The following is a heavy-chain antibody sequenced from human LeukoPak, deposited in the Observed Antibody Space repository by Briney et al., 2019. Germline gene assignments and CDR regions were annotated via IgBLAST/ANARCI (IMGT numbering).Heavy chain of an antibody. CDR3: ARYRSSSNFDY. CDR2: ISYDGSNK. V-gene: IGHV3-30*01. J-gene: IGHJ4*02. CDR1: GFTFSSYA. Sequence: GGSLRLSCAASGFTFSSYAMHWVRQAPGKGLEWVAVISYDGSNKYYADSVKGRFTISRDNSKNTLYLQMNSLRAEDTAVYYCARYRSSSNFDYWGQGTLVTVSS. D-gene: IGHD6-13*01.